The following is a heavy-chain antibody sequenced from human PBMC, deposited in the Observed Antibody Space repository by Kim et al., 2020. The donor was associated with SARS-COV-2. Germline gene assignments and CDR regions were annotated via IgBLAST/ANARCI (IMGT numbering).Heavy chain of an antibody. Sequence: SVKVSCKASGGTFSSYAISWVRQAPGQGLEWMGGIIPIFGTANYAQKFQGRVTITADESTSTAYMELSSLRSEDTAVYYCARDRRLQLSPMVRGPGWFDPWGQGTLVTVSS. CDR2: IIPIFGTA. J-gene: IGHJ5*02. CDR3: ARDRRLQLSPMVRGPGWFDP. V-gene: IGHV1-69*13. D-gene: IGHD3-10*01. CDR1: GGTFSSYA.